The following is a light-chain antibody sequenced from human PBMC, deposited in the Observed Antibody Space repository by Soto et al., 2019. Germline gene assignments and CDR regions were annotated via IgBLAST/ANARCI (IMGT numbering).Light chain of an antibody. Sequence: QSVLAQPASVSGSPGQSITISCTGTSSDVGAYDAVSWYQQHPGKAPQVIIYRGTKRPSGVSTRFSGSVSGNTASLTVSELQAEDEAEYFCCSSAPESTYVFGTGTKVTVL. CDR1: SSDVGAYDA. J-gene: IGLJ1*01. CDR3: CSSAPESTYV. CDR2: RGT. V-gene: IGLV2-23*01.